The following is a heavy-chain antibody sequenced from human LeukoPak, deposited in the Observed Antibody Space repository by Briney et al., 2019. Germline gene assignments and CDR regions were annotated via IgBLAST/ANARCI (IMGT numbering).Heavy chain of an antibody. CDR2: ISSSGSSK. CDR1: GFNFNNHE. J-gene: IGHJ6*03. D-gene: IGHD3-16*01. V-gene: IGHV3-48*03. CDR3: VRDDGAYYQHSMDV. Sequence: QPGGSLRLSCVVSGFNFNNHEMNWVRQAPGKGPEWVSYISSSGSSKYYADSVKGRFTISRDNAKNSMYLQMNSLRVEDTAVYYCVRDDGAYYQHSMDVWGKGTTVTVSS.